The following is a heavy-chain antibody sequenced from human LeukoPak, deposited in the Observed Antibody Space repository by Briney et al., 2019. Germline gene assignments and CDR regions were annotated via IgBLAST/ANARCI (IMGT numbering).Heavy chain of an antibody. V-gene: IGHV1-46*01. CDR2: INPSGGST. CDR1: GYTFTSYY. J-gene: IGHJ5*02. D-gene: IGHD2-15*01. Sequence: ASVKVSCKASGYTFTSYYMHWVRQAPGRGLEWMGIINPSGGSTSYAQKFQGRVTMTRDTSTSTVYMELSSLRSEDTAVYYCARDGGYCSGGSCFPHNWFDPWGQGTLVTVSS. CDR3: ARDGGYCSGGSCFPHNWFDP.